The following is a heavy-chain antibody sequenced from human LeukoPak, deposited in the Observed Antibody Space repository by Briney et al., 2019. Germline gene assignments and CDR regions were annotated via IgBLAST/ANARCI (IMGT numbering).Heavy chain of an antibody. CDR3: AKDTLTGYCSSTSCYGYIDY. V-gene: IGHV3-9*01. D-gene: IGHD2-2*01. CDR1: GFTFDDYA. J-gene: IGHJ4*02. CDR2: ISWNSGSI. Sequence: SLRLSCAASGFTFDDYAMHWVRQARGKGLEWVSGISWNSGSIGYADSVKGRFTISRDNAKNSLYLQMNSLRAEDTALYYCAKDTLTGYCSSTSCYGYIDYWGQGTLVTVSS.